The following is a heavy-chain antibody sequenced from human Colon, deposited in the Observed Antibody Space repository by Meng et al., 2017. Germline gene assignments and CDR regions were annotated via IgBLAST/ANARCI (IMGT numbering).Heavy chain of an antibody. CDR3: ARSTPLVAGGFDS. V-gene: IGHV4-30-2*01. J-gene: IGHJ4*02. CDR1: GDSIRSGGSS. D-gene: IGHD5-18*01. Sequence: LQLRESGSRLVKPSQTLSLTCAGSGDSIRSGGSSWTWIRQTPGKGLEWIGYIYQSGRSNYNPSLKSRLSIFLDESRSQFSLNLTSVTDADTAVYYCARSTPLVAGGFDSWGQGTLVTVSS. CDR2: IYQSGRS.